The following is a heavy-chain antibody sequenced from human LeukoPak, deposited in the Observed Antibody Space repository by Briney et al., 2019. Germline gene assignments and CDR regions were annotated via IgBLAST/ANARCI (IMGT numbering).Heavy chain of an antibody. Sequence: GGSLRLSCAASGFTFSSYSMNWVRQAPGKGLEWVGRIKSQTDGGTKDYAAPVKGRFTISRDDSKSIAYLQMNSLKTEDTAVYYCTRDQTPYYWGQGTLVTVSS. CDR3: TRDQTPYY. CDR1: GFTFSSYS. CDR2: IKSQTDGGTK. V-gene: IGHV3-15*01. J-gene: IGHJ4*02.